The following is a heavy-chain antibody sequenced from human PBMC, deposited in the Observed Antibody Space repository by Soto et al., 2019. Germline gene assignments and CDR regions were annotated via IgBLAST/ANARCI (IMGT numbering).Heavy chain of an antibody. CDR3: AGSYDSSGYYYY. CDR2: IIPIFGTA. Sequence: SVKVSCKASGGTFSSYAISWVRQAPGQGLEWMGGIIPIFGTANYAQKFQGRVTITADESTSTAYMELSSLRSEDTAVYYCAGSYDSSGYYYYWGQGTLVTVSS. D-gene: IGHD3-22*01. CDR1: GGTFSSYA. J-gene: IGHJ4*02. V-gene: IGHV1-69*13.